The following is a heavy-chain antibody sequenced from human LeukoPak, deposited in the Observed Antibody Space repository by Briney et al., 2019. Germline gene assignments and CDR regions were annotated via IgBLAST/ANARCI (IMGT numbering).Heavy chain of an antibody. D-gene: IGHD2-2*01. V-gene: IGHV3-33*01. Sequence: PGGSLRLSCAASGFTFSSYGMHWVRQAPGKGVEWVAVIWYDGSNKYYADSVKGRFTISRDNSKNTLYLQMNSLRAEDTAVYYCARSRTGYCSSTSCFDAFDIWGQGTMVTVSS. CDR2: IWYDGSNK. CDR1: GFTFSSYG. J-gene: IGHJ3*02. CDR3: ARSRTGYCSSTSCFDAFDI.